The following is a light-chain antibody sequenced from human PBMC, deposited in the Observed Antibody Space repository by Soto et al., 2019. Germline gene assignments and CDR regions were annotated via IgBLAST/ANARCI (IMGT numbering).Light chain of an antibody. CDR3: QESASTRWA. J-gene: IGKJ1*01. CDR1: QNITNF. CDR2: AAS. Sequence: DIQMTQSPSSLSASVGDRVTIACRASQNITNFLNWYQHNPGKAPNLLIFAASHLQSGVSSRFSGSGSGTDFTLTISSLHPEDVATFYCQESASTRWAFGQGTKVEIK. V-gene: IGKV1-39*01.